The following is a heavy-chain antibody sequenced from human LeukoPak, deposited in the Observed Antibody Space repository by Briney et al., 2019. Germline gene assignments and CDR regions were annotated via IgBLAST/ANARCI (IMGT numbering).Heavy chain of an antibody. CDR1: GFTFSSYG. J-gene: IGHJ4*02. CDR2: ISGSGGST. CDR3: AKDQVAGTRLGVNIFDY. V-gene: IGHV3-23*01. D-gene: IGHD6-19*01. Sequence: GGSLRLSCAASGFTFSSYGMSWVRQAPGKGLEWVSAISGSGGSTYYADSVKGRFTISRDNSKNTLFLQMNSLRAEDTAVYYCAKDQVAGTRLGVNIFDYWGQGTLVTVSS.